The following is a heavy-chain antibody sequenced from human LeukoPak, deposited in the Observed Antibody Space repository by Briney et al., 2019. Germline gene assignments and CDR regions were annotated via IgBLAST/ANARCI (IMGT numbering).Heavy chain of an antibody. CDR2: INPNSGGT. V-gene: IGHV1-2*02. CDR1: GHTLTELS. Sequence: ASVKVSCKVSGHTLTELSMHWVRQAPGQGLEWMGWINPNSGGTNYAQKFQGRVTMTRDTSISTAYMELSRLRSDDTAVYYCARELSYYDSSGYYNGLNDYWGQGTLVTVSS. CDR3: ARELSYYDSSGYYNGLNDY. D-gene: IGHD3-22*01. J-gene: IGHJ4*02.